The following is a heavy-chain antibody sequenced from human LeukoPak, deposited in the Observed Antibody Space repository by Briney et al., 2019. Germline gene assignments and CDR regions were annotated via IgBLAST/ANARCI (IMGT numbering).Heavy chain of an antibody. CDR3: AKRENYYDSSGYHYVGAFDI. CDR1: GFTFSSYW. D-gene: IGHD3-22*01. CDR2: IKHDGSEK. J-gene: IGHJ3*02. Sequence: GGSLRLSCAASGFTFSSYWMSWVRQAPGKGLEWVANIKHDGSEKYYVGSVKGRFTISRDSAKNLLYLQMSSLRADDTAVYYCAKRENYYDSSGYHYVGAFDIWGQGTMVTASS. V-gene: IGHV3-7*05.